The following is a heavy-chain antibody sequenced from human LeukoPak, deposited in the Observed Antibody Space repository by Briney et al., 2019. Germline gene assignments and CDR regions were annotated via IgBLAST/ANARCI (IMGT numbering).Heavy chain of an antibody. Sequence: SVKVSCEASGGTFSSYAISWVRQAPGQGLEWMGRIIPIFGTANYAQKFQGRVTITTDESTSTAYMELSSLRSEDTAVYYCASDKKERYGEGYYYYYMDVWGKGTTVTVSS. CDR2: IIPIFGTA. V-gene: IGHV1-69*05. CDR3: ASDKKERYGEGYYYYYMDV. CDR1: GGTFSSYA. D-gene: IGHD4-17*01. J-gene: IGHJ6*03.